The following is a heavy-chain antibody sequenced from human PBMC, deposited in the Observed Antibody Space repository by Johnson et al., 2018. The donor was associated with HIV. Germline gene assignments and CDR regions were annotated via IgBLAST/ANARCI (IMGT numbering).Heavy chain of an antibody. CDR2: IFRGDST. CDR1: GFTVSSNY. CDR3: ARYSVSDDAFDI. Sequence: VQLVESGGGVVRPGRSLRLSCAASGFTVSSNYMSWVRQAPGKGLEWVSVIFRGDSTYYADSVRGRFTISRDSFKNTLYLQMNSLRAGDTAVYYCARYSVSDDAFDIWGQGTMVTVSS. V-gene: IGHV3-66*01. D-gene: IGHD2-21*01. J-gene: IGHJ3*02.